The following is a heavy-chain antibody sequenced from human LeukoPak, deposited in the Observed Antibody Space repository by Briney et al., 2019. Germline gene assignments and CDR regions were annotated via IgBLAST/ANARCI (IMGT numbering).Heavy chain of an antibody. CDR3: ARDYYDSSGYSLSGYFDY. CDR2: IIPIFGTA. CDR1: GGTFSSYA. D-gene: IGHD3-22*01. Sequence: ASVKVSCKASGGTFSSYAISWVRQAPGQGLEWMGGIIPIFGTANYAQKFQGRVTITTDESTSTAYMELSSLRPEDTAVYYCARDYYDSSGYSLSGYFDYWGQGTLVTVFS. J-gene: IGHJ4*02. V-gene: IGHV1-69*05.